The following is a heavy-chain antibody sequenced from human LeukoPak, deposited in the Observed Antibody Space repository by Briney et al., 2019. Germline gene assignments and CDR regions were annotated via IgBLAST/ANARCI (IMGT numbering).Heavy chain of an antibody. D-gene: IGHD3-22*01. CDR1: GFTFDDYA. V-gene: IGHV3-9*01. Sequence: GGSLRLSCAASGFTFDDYAMHWVRQAPGKGLEWVSGISWNSGSISYADSVKGRFTISRGNAKNSLYLQMNSLRAEDTALYYCAKDMAYYDSSGAKDYWGQGTLVTVSS. CDR3: AKDMAYYDSSGAKDY. CDR2: ISWNSGSI. J-gene: IGHJ4*02.